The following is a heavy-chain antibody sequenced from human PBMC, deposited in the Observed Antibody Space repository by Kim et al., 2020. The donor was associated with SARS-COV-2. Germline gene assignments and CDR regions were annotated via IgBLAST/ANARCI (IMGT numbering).Heavy chain of an antibody. J-gene: IGHJ4*02. CDR1: GFTFSTYA. D-gene: IGHD2-15*01. CDR3: ARDRIKIFDH. Sequence: GGSLRLSCAASGFTFSTYAMSWVRQTPGKGLEWVSGLSASGGSTYYADSVKGRFTISRDNSNNTLYLQMNSLRVEDTAIYYCARDRIKIFDHWGQGTLVTVSS. CDR2: LSASGGST. V-gene: IGHV3-23*01.